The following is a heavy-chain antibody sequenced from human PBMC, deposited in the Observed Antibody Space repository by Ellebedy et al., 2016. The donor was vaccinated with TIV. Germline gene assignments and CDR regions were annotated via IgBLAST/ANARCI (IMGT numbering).Heavy chain of an antibody. J-gene: IGHJ6*02. CDR2: ISSSSSYI. Sequence: GGSLRLXXAASGFTFSSYSMNWVRQAPGKGLEWVSSISSSSSYIYYADSVKGRFTISRDNAKNSLYLQMNSLRAEDTAVYDCARDLGPWRDYYYYGMDVWGQGTTVTVSS. D-gene: IGHD3-16*01. CDR3: ARDLGPWRDYYYYGMDV. CDR1: GFTFSSYS. V-gene: IGHV3-21*01.